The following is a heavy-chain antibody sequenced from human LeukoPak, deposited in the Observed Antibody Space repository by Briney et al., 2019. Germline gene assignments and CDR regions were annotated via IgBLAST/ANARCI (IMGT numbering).Heavy chain of an antibody. Sequence: GGSLGLSCAASGFTFTSYSMNWVRQAPGKGLEWISYISSSSSAIYYADSVKGRFTISRDNAKNSLYLQMHSLRDEDTAVYYCARQLGWIDDYWGQGTLVTVSS. D-gene: IGHD1-1*01. CDR1: GFTFTSYS. J-gene: IGHJ4*02. V-gene: IGHV3-48*02. CDR3: ARQLGWIDDY. CDR2: ISSSSSAI.